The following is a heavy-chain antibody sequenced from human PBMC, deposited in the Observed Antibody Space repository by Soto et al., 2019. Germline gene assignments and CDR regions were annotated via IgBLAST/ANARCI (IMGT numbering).Heavy chain of an antibody. CDR1: GYSFSSYW. CDR2: IYPGDSDT. CDR3: ARHRVILVRGVYYYYGLDV. J-gene: IGHJ6*02. Sequence: GESLKISCKGSGYSFSSYWIGWVRQMPGNGLEWMGIIYPGDSDTRYSPSFEGQVSISVDESISSTYLQWNSLKASDTAIYYCARHRVILVRGVYYYYGLDVWGQGTTVTVSS. D-gene: IGHD3-10*01. V-gene: IGHV5-51*01.